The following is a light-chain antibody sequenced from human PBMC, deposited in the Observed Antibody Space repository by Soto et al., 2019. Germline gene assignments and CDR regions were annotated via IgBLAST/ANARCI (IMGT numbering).Light chain of an antibody. CDR2: AAS. J-gene: IGKJ2*01. CDR1: QSISSY. Sequence: DIPMTQSPSSLSASVGDGVTITCRASQSISSYLNWYQQKPGKAPKLLIYAASSLQSGVPSRFSGSGSGTDFTLTISSLQPEDFATYYCQQSYSTPPTFGQGTKLEIK. V-gene: IGKV1-39*01. CDR3: QQSYSTPPT.